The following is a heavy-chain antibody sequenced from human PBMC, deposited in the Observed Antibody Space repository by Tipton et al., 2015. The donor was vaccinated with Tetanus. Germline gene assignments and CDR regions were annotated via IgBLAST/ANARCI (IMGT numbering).Heavy chain of an antibody. V-gene: IGHV3-21*01. Sequence: SLRLSCAASGFTFSSYWMSWVRQAPGKGLEWVSSISSSSSYIYYADSVKGRFTISRDNAKNSLYLQMNSLRAEDTAVYYCARGIAAAGIDYWGQGTLVTVSS. CDR1: GFTFSSYW. CDR2: ISSSSSYI. CDR3: ARGIAAAGIDY. J-gene: IGHJ4*02. D-gene: IGHD6-13*01.